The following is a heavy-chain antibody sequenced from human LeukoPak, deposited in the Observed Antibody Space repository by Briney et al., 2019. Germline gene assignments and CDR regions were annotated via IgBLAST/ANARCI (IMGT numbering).Heavy chain of an antibody. D-gene: IGHD4-23*01. V-gene: IGHV4-59*08. Sequence: PSETLSLTCTVSGGSISSDCWSWIRQPPGKGLEWIGYIYYSGSTKYNPSLKSRVTISVDTSKNQFSLKLRSVTAADTAVYYCARGLVHGGNHFDYWGQGALVTVSS. CDR1: GGSISSDC. J-gene: IGHJ4*02. CDR3: ARGLVHGGNHFDY. CDR2: IYYSGST.